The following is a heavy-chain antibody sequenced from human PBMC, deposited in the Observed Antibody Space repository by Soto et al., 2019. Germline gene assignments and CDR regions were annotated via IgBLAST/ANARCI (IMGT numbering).Heavy chain of an antibody. J-gene: IGHJ4*02. D-gene: IGHD6-13*01. Sequence: PGGSLRLSCVASGFTFSTYAMSWVRQAPGKGLEWVSAISGSGSSTYYADSVKGRFTISRDNSKKTLYLQMNSLRAEDTAVYYCAKVEQQLILGAIDYWGQGTLVTVSS. CDR2: ISGSGSST. CDR3: AKVEQQLILGAIDY. V-gene: IGHV3-23*01. CDR1: GFTFSTYA.